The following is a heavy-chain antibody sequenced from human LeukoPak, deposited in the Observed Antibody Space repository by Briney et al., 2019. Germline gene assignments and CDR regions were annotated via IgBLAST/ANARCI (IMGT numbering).Heavy chain of an antibody. J-gene: IGHJ3*02. V-gene: IGHV3-23*01. Sequence: GGSLRLSCAASGFTFSSYAMSWVRQAPGKGLEWVSAISGSGGSTYYGDSVKGRSTISRDNSKNTLYLQMNSLRAEDTAVYYCTKRPSTGGFDIWGQGTMVTVSS. CDR1: GFTFSSYA. CDR3: TKRPSTGGFDI. D-gene: IGHD2-8*02. CDR2: ISGSGGST.